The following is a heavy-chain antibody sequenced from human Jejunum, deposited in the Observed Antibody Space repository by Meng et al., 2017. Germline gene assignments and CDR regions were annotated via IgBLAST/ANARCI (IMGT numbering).Heavy chain of an antibody. D-gene: IGHD6-6*01. CDR1: GYPFISYP. Sequence: QVQLVQSGSELKKPGAPFQVSCMASGYPFISYPITWVRHAPGQGPEWMGWINTSTGKPTYAQGFTGRFAFSLGISVNTAYLEISSLKGDDTAMYYCAREKWQHGSSFDVWGQGTLVTVSS. CDR3: AREKWQHGSSFDV. CDR2: INTSTGKP. V-gene: IGHV7-4-1*02. J-gene: IGHJ4*02.